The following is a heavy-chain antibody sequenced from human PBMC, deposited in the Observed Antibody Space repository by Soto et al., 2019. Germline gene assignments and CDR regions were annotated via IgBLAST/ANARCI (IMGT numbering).Heavy chain of an antibody. V-gene: IGHV1-8*01. Sequence: QVQLVQSGAEVKTPGASVKVSCKASGYTFATYDINWVRQAPGQGLEWMGWMNPNSGNTGYAQKFQGRPPMTRDTALSVAHMELSSLRNEDTAVYYCARSDGYNFNWLDSWGQGTLVTVSA. CDR3: ARSDGYNFNWLDS. CDR2: MNPNSGNT. D-gene: IGHD2-21*01. CDR1: GYTFATYD. J-gene: IGHJ5*01.